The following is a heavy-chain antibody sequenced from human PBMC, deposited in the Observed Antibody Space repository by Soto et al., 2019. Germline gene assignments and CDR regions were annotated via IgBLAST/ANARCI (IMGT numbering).Heavy chain of an antibody. CDR2: IYYSGST. V-gene: IGHV4-59*01. CDR1: GGSISSYY. CDR3: ARDRDNCSGGSCYQNWFDP. D-gene: IGHD2-15*01. Sequence: SETLSLTCTVSGGSISSYYWSWIRQPPGKGLEWIGYIYYSGSTNYNPSLKSRVTISVDTSKNQFSLKLSSVTAADTAVYYCARDRDNCSGGSCYQNWFDPWGQGTLVTVSS. J-gene: IGHJ5*02.